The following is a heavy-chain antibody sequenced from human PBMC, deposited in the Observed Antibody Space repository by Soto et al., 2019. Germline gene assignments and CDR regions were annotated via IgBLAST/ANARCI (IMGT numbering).Heavy chain of an antibody. Sequence: PGGSLRLSCEASGFTFSAYTMNWVRQVPGKGLQWVSGIFGSGGGIQYADSVRGRFTVSRDNSRNTLYLQLDSLRAEDTAVYYCANAHMLTFGGVLVFTPCGAFDIWGQGTMVTVSS. CDR3: ANAHMLTFGGVLVFTPCGAFDI. J-gene: IGHJ3*02. CDR2: IFGSGGGI. CDR1: GFTFSAYT. V-gene: IGHV3-23*01. D-gene: IGHD3-16*02.